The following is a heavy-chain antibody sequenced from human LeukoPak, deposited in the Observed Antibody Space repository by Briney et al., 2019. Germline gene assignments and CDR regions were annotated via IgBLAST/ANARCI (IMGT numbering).Heavy chain of an antibody. V-gene: IGHV1-46*01. J-gene: IGHJ5*02. Sequence: ASVKVSCTASGYTFTSYYMHWVRQAPGQGLEWMGIINPSGGSTSYAQKFQGRVTMTRDTSTSTVYMELSSLRSEDTAVYYCAREERGGSLFYRIDPWGQGTLVTVSS. D-gene: IGHD2-15*01. CDR2: INPSGGST. CDR3: AREERGGSLFYRIDP. CDR1: GYTFTSYY.